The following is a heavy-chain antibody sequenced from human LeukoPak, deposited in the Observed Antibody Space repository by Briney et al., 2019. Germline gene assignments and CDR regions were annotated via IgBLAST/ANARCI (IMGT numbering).Heavy chain of an antibody. V-gene: IGHV3-7*01. Sequence: PGGSLRLSCAASGSSFSSYCMSWVRQAPGKGLEWVANIQSDGSVQQYVDSVKGRLTISRDNAKNSPYLQMNSLRAEDTAVYYCARIPRGSGWSFLDFWGQGTLVTV. CDR3: ARIPRGSGWSFLDF. D-gene: IGHD6-19*01. CDR1: GSSFSSYC. CDR2: IQSDGSVQ. J-gene: IGHJ4*02.